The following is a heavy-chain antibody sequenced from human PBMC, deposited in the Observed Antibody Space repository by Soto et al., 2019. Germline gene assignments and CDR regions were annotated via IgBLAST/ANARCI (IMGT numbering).Heavy chain of an antibody. D-gene: IGHD3-10*01. J-gene: IGHJ4*02. V-gene: IGHV4-59*08. CDR3: ARRYGTGLDY. CDR2: IYYIGST. CDR1: GGSISSYY. Sequence: QVQLQESGPVLVKPSETLSLTCTVSGGSISSYYCSWIRQPPGKGLEWIGYIYYIGSTNYNPSLKSRVTISVDTSKNQLSLKLSSVTSADTAVYYCARRYGTGLDYWGQGTLVTFSS.